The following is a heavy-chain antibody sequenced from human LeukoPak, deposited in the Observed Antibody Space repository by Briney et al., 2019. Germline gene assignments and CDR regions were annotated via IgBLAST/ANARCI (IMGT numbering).Heavy chain of an antibody. CDR2: ISGSGGST. J-gene: IGHJ4*02. CDR3: ARQLGYCSDGSCYFDY. CDR1: GFTFSRYA. Sequence: PGGSLRLSCAASGFTFSRYAMSWVRQAPGKGLEWVSAISGSGGSTYYADSVKGRFTISRDNSKNTLYLQMNSLRAEDTAVYYCARQLGYCSDGSCYFDYWGQGTLVTVSS. D-gene: IGHD2-15*01. V-gene: IGHV3-23*01.